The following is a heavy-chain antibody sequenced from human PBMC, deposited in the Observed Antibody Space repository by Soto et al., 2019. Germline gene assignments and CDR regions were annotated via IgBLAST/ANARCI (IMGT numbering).Heavy chain of an antibody. J-gene: IGHJ4*02. CDR2: IWYDGSNK. CDR3: ARAHGVSWNYDFDY. Sequence: QVQLVESGGGVVQPGRSLRLSCTASGFTFSNYGMHWVRQAPGKGLEWVAVIWYDGSNKYYADSVKGRFTISRDNSKNALYLQRNSLRAEDTVVYYCARAHGVSWNYDFDYWGQGTLVTVSS. CDR1: GFTFSNYG. V-gene: IGHV3-33*01. D-gene: IGHD1-7*01.